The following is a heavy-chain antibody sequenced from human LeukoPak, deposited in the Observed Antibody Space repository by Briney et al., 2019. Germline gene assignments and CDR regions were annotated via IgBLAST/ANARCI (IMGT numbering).Heavy chain of an antibody. CDR2: ISYDGSNK. Sequence: GGSLRLSCAASGFTFSSYGMHWVRQAPGKGLEWVAVISYDGSNKYYADSVKGRFTISRDNSKNTLYLQMNSLRAEDTAVYYCARESPVLYGMDVWGQGTTVTVSS. V-gene: IGHV3-30*03. J-gene: IGHJ6*02. CDR3: ARESPVLYGMDV. CDR1: GFTFSSYG. D-gene: IGHD6-6*01.